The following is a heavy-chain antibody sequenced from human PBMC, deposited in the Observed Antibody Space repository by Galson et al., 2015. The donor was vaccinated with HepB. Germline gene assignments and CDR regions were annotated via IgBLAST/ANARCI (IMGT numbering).Heavy chain of an antibody. Sequence: SLRLSCAASGFTFSIYAMHWVRQAPGKGLEWVALIPYDGSSQYYADSVRGRFTISRDNAKNSLYLQMNNLRAEDTAVYYCARDGRGIDVMGTTHFDYWGQGALVTVSS. CDR3: ARDGRGIDVMGTTHFDY. D-gene: IGHD5-12*01. CDR2: IPYDGSSQ. J-gene: IGHJ4*02. CDR1: GFTFSIYA. V-gene: IGHV3-30-3*01.